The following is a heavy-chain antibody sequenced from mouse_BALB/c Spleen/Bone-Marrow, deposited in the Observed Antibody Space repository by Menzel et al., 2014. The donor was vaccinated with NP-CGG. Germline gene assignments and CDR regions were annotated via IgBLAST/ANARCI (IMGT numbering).Heavy chain of an antibody. CDR3: ARSECIYYYGSGYAFDY. J-gene: IGHJ4*01. Sequence: LVKTGASVKISCKASGYSFTDYYMHWVHRTHGKSLEWIGYISCYSGATSYNQKFKGKATFTVDTSSSTAYMQISSLTSEDSAVYCCARSECIYYYGSGYAFDYWGQGTSGTVSS. D-gene: IGHD1-1*01. CDR1: GYSFTDYY. V-gene: IGHV1S34*01. CDR2: ISCYSGAT.